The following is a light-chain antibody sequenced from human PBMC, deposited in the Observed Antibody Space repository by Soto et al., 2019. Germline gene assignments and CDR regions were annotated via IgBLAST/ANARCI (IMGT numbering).Light chain of an antibody. Sequence: DIQMTQSPYSLSASVGDRVTITCRASQGISNYLAWYQQKPRRVPKLLIYKASTLKSGVPSRFSGSGSGTEFTLTISSLQPDDFATYYCQHYNSYSEAFGQGTKVDIK. CDR1: QGISNY. V-gene: IGKV1-5*03. CDR3: QHYNSYSEA. CDR2: KAS. J-gene: IGKJ1*01.